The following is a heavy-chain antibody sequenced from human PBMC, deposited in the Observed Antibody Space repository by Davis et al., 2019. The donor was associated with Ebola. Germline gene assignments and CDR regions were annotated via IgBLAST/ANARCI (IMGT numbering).Heavy chain of an antibody. CDR3: AKDTYYYDSSAPGPFDY. V-gene: IGHV3-23*01. J-gene: IGHJ4*02. D-gene: IGHD3-22*01. CDR1: GFTFSSYA. Sequence: PGGSLRLSCAASGFTFSSYAMSWVRQAPGKGLEWVSAISGSGGSTYYADSVKGRFTISRDNSKNTLYLQMNSLRAEDTAVYYCAKDTYYYDSSAPGPFDYWGQGTLVTVSS. CDR2: ISGSGGST.